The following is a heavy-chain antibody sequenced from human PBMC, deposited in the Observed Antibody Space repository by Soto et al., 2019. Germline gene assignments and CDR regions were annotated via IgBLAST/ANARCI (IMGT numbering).Heavy chain of an antibody. CDR2: ISGSGGST. J-gene: IGHJ4*02. V-gene: IGHV3-23*01. Sequence: EVQLLESGGGLVQAGGSLRLSCAASGFTFSSYAMSWVRQAPGKGLEWVSAISGSGGSTYYADSVKGRFTISRDNSKNTMYLQMNSLRAEDTAVYYCAKDKGSIVVVPAANFDYWGQGTLVTVSS. CDR3: AKDKGSIVVVPAANFDY. CDR1: GFTFSSYA. D-gene: IGHD2-2*01.